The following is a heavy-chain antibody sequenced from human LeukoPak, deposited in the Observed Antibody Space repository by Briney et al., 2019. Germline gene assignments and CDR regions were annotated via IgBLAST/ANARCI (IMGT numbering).Heavy chain of an antibody. V-gene: IGHV4-59*01. CDR1: GGSISPYY. J-gene: IGHJ4*02. CDR3: TREPDTVTGGV. Sequence: SETLSLTCTVSGGSISPYYWSWIRQPPGKGLEWIGYISYTENTDYNPSLRSRVTISVDTSKNQFSLTLTSVTAADTAVYYCTREPDTVTGGVWGQGTRVTASS. CDR2: ISYTENT. D-gene: IGHD4-17*01.